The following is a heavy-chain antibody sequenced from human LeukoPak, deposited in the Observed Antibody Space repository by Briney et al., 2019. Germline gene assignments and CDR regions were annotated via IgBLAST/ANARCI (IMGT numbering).Heavy chain of an antibody. CDR2: IKQDGGEK. Sequence: GGSLRLSCAASGFTFSTYWMSWVRQAPGKGLEWVANIKQDGGEKYYVDSVRGRFTISRDNAKNSLYPQMNSLRVEDTAVYYCATSQTTSGRYGNAFDIWGQGTMVTVSS. J-gene: IGHJ3*02. V-gene: IGHV3-7*01. CDR3: ATSQTTSGRYGNAFDI. D-gene: IGHD6-19*01. CDR1: GFTFSTYW.